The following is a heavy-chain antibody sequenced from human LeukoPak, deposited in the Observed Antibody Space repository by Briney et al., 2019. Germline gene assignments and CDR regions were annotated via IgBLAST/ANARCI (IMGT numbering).Heavy chain of an antibody. Sequence: GGSLRLSCAASGLTFSSYAMHWVRQAPGKGLEWVAVISYDGSNKYYADSVKGRFTISRDNSKNTLYLQLNSLRAEDTAVYYCASPPYLGSGSGAGDYYYGMDVWGQGTTVTVSS. CDR3: ASPPYLGSGSGAGDYYYGMDV. V-gene: IGHV3-30*04. CDR2: ISYDGSNK. D-gene: IGHD6-19*01. J-gene: IGHJ6*02. CDR1: GLTFSSYA.